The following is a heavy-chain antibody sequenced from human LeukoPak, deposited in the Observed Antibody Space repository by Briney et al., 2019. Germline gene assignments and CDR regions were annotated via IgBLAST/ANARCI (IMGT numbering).Heavy chain of an antibody. V-gene: IGHV4-4*07. D-gene: IGHD3-22*01. CDR2: IYASGNT. J-gene: IGHJ4*02. CDR3: ATDYYYETSDTALDY. Sequence: SETLSLTCTVSGGXISSYYWSWIRQPAGKGLEWIGRIYASGNTNYNPSLKSRVTMSVDTSKNQFSLKLSSMTAADTAVYYCATDYYYETSDTALDYWGQGTLVTVSS. CDR1: GGXISSYY.